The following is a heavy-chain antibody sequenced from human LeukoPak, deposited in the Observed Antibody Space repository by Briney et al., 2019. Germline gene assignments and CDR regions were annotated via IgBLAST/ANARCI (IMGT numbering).Heavy chain of an antibody. Sequence: ALVKVSCKASGYTFTGYYMHWVRQAPGQGLEWMGWINPNSGGTNYAQKFQGRVTMTRDTSISTAYMEVSRLRFDDTAMYYCARDLRTSELIYWGQGTLVTVSS. D-gene: IGHD1-14*01. CDR1: GYTFTGYY. CDR3: ARDLRTSELIY. CDR2: INPNSGGT. V-gene: IGHV1-2*02. J-gene: IGHJ4*02.